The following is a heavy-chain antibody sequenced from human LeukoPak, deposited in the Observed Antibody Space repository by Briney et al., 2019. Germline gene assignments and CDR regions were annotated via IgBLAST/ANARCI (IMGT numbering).Heavy chain of an antibody. J-gene: IGHJ5*02. CDR1: GGSISSGGYY. CDR3: ASIAVAGGWFDP. Sequence: SETLSLTCTVSGGSISSGGYYWSWIRQHPGKGLEWIGYIYYSGNTYYNPSLKSRVTISVDTSKNQFSLKLSSVTAADTAVYYCASIAVAGGWFDPWGQGTLVTVSS. CDR2: IYYSGNT. D-gene: IGHD6-19*01. V-gene: IGHV4-30-4*08.